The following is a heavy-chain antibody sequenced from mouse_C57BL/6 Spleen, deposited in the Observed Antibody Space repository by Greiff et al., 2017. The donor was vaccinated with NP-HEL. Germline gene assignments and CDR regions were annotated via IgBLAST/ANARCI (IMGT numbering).Heavy chain of an antibody. Sequence: EVKLQESGPELVKPGASVKISCKASGYSFTDYKMNWVKQSNGKSLEWIGVINPNYGTTSYTQKFKGKATLTVDQSSSKGYLQLNSRASYDSAVYYRAREGGLTVTFDYWGQGTTLTVSS. CDR1: GYSFTDYK. CDR3: AREGGLTVTFDY. D-gene: IGHD4-1*01. J-gene: IGHJ2*01. V-gene: IGHV1-39*01. CDR2: INPNYGTT.